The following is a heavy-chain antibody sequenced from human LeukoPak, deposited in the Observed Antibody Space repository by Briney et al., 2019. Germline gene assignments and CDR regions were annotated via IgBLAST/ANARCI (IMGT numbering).Heavy chain of an antibody. D-gene: IGHD6-25*01. Sequence: GGSLRLSCAASGFTFNTYAMHWVRQAPGKGLEWVALISYAGNNKFYRDSVKGRFSVSRDNSKSTLQMDNLRLEDTAVYYCARAGSAGLYYYYMDVWGKGTMVTASS. V-gene: IGHV3-30-3*01. CDR2: ISYAGNNK. CDR1: GFTFNTYA. CDR3: ARAGSAGLYYYYMDV. J-gene: IGHJ6*03.